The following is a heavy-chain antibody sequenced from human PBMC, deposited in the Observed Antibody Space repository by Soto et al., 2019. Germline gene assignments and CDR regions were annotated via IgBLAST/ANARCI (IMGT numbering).Heavy chain of an antibody. J-gene: IGHJ5*01. CDR3: ARGAYYVILTGPSRGWFDF. V-gene: IGHV1-2*04. D-gene: IGHD3-9*01. CDR1: GYNFTGYY. CDR2: INPNSGGT. Sequence: GASVKVSCKASGYNFTGYYMHWVRQAPGQGLEWMGWINPNSGGTNYAQKFQGWVTMTRDTSISTAYMELSRLRSDDTAVYYCARGAYYVILTGPSRGWFDFWGKGTLVTVSS.